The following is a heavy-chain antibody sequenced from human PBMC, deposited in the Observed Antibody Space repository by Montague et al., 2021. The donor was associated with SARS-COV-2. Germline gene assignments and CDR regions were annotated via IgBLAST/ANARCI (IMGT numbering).Heavy chain of an antibody. CDR1: GGSISSNF. V-gene: IGHV4-59*01. D-gene: IGHD5-12*01. CDR3: ARTLGYDPLFDY. CDR2: IYYSGST. Sequence: SETLSLTCTVSGGSISSNFWSWIRQPPGKGLEWIGYIYYSGSTNYNPSLKSRVTISVDTSKKQFSLQLSSVTAADTAVYYCARTLGYDPLFDYWGQGTLVTVSS. J-gene: IGHJ4*02.